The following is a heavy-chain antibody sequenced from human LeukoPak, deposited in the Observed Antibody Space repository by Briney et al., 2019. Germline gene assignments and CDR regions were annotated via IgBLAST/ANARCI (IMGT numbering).Heavy chain of an antibody. CDR1: GFTFSDHY. V-gene: IGHV3-11*01. J-gene: IGHJ6*02. CDR3: ARGRYGMDV. CDR2: MSRGSGGTI. Sequence: GGSLRLSCAASGFTFSDHYMTWIRQTPGKGLEWISYMSRGSGGTIEYADSVKGRFTISRDNAENSLYLQMNSLRVEDTAIYYCARGRYGMDVWGRGTTVTVSS.